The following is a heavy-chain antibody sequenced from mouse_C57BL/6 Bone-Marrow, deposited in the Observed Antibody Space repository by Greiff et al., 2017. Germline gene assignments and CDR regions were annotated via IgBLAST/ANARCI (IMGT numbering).Heavy chain of an antibody. CDR2: ISDGGSYT. Sequence: DVKLQESGGGLVKPGGSLKLSCAASGFTFSSYAMSWVRQTPEKRLEWVATISDGGSYTYYPDNVKGRFTISRDNAKNNLYLQMRHLKSEDTAMYDCERDRNWSCFAYWGQGTLVTVSA. D-gene: IGHD4-1*01. CDR1: GFTFSSYA. V-gene: IGHV5-4*01. J-gene: IGHJ3*01. CDR3: ERDRNWSCFAY.